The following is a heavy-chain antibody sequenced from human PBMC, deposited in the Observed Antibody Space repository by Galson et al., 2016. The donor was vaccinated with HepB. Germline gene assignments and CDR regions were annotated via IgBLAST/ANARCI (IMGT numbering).Heavy chain of an antibody. V-gene: IGHV3-74*01. Sequence: SLRLSCAASGFPFSSKWMHWVRQAPGKGLVWVSRINGDGTRTNYADSVKGRFTISRDNSKNTLYLQMNSLRAEDTAVYYCARDNYYYGMDVWGQGTTVTVSS. CDR2: INGDGTRT. J-gene: IGHJ6*02. CDR3: ARDNYYYGMDV. CDR1: GFPFSSKW.